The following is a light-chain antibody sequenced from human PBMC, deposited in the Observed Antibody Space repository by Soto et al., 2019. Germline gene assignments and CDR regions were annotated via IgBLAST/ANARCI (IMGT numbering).Light chain of an antibody. Sequence: EIVLTQSPGTLSLSPGERATLSCRASQSVSSSYLAWYQQKPGQAPRLLIYGASSRATGIPDRFSGSGSGTDFTLTISRLEPEDFAVYYCQQRSNWPYLTFGGGTKVEIK. J-gene: IGKJ4*01. CDR3: QQRSNWPYLT. CDR2: GAS. V-gene: IGKV3D-20*02. CDR1: QSVSSSY.